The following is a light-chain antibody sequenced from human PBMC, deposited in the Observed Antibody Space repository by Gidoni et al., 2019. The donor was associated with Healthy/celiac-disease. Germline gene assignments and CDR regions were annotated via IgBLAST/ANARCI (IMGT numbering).Light chain of an antibody. CDR3: QQCDSSPLT. CDR2: GAY. V-gene: IGKV3-20*01. J-gene: IGKJ4*01. CDR1: QSVSSSY. Sequence: EIVLTQSPGTLSLSPGERATLSCRASQSVSSSYLAWYQQKQGQAPRLLIYGAYSRATGIPERFSGSGCETHFTLTISRLEPEDFAVYYCQQCDSSPLTFGRGTKVEIK.